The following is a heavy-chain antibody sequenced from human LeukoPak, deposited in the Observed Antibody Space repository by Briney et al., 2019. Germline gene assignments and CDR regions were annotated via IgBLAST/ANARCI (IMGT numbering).Heavy chain of an antibody. CDR3: ATDGAGFDT. J-gene: IGHJ5*02. CDR2: INIGGTNT. V-gene: IGHV3-11*01. CDR1: GFTFNDYY. Sequence: GGSLRLSCAASGFTFNDYYMSWIRQAPGKGLEWLSYINIGGTNTHYADSVKGRFTISRDNAKKSLYLEMNNLRAEGTAVYHCATDGAGFDTWGQGVLVTVSS.